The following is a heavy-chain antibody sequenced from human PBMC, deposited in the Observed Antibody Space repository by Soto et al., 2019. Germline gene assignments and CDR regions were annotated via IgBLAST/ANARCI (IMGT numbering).Heavy chain of an antibody. Sequence: ASVKVSCKASGYTFTSYGISWVRQAPGQGLEWMGWISAYNGNTNYAQKFQGRVTMTTDTSTSTAYMELRSLRSDDTAMYYCARDHLVAAAATFDYWGQGTLVTVSS. V-gene: IGHV1-18*01. CDR2: ISAYNGNT. J-gene: IGHJ4*02. CDR3: ARDHLVAAAATFDY. D-gene: IGHD6-25*01. CDR1: GYTFTSYG.